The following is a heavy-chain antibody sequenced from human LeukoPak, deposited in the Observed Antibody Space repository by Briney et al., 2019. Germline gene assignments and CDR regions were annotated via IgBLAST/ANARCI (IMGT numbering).Heavy chain of an antibody. CDR2: AGSSSR. J-gene: IGHJ6*03. CDR1: GFSFSNYA. CDR3: AKQRGALRENYYMDV. V-gene: IGHV3-23*01. Sequence: GGSLRLSCLASGFSFSNYAMSWVRQAPGRGLEWVSNAGSSSRLYGDSVKGRFSVSRDNSKNTLYLQMNSLRADDTAVYYCAKQRGALRENYYMDVWGKGTTVTVSS.